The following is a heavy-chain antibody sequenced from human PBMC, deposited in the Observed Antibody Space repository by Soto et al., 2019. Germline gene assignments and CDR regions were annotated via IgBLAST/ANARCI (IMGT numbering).Heavy chain of an antibody. CDR1: GFTFSDAW. V-gene: IGHV3-15*07. J-gene: IGHJ4*02. D-gene: IGHD7-27*01. CDR2: IRGKSGGGTT. CDR3: TTTGDYY. Sequence: GGSLRLSCAASGFTFSDAWMNWVRQAPGKGLEWVGRIRGKSGGGTTDYAAPVKGRFTISRDDSKNTLYLQMNSLKPEDTAVYYCTTTGDYYWGQGTLVTVSS.